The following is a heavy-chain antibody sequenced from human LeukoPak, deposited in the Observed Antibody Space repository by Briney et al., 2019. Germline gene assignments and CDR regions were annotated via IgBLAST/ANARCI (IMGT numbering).Heavy chain of an antibody. CDR2: IWFDGSTQ. J-gene: IGHJ5*02. CDR1: GFAFGSYG. Sequence: GGSLGLSCAASGFAFGSYGMHWVRQAPGKGLEWVSVIWFDGSTQYYTDSVKGRFTISRDNSKNTLFLQMNSLRAEDTAIYYCVRDPQINWNRPSPLSWGQGTLVTVSS. V-gene: IGHV3-33*01. CDR3: VRDPQINWNRPSPLS. D-gene: IGHD1-20*01.